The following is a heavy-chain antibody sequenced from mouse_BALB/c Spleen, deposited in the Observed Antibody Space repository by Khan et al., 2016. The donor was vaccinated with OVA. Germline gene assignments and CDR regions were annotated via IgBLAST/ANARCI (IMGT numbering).Heavy chain of an antibody. CDR2: ISYSGST. CDR3: ARTARIKY. J-gene: IGHJ2*01. V-gene: IGHV3-2*02. D-gene: IGHD1-2*01. Sequence: EVQLQESGPGLGKPSQSLSLTCTVTGYSITSGYGWNWIRQFPGNKLEWMGYISYSGSTNYNPSLKSRISITRDTSKNPFFLQLNSVTTEDTATYYCARTARIKYWGQGTTLTVSS. CDR1: GYSITSGYG.